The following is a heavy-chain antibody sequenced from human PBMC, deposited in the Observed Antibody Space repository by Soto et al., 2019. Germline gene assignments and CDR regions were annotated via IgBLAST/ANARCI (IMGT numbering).Heavy chain of an antibody. D-gene: IGHD2-8*01. V-gene: IGHV1-2*04. Sequence: RASVKVSCKASGYSFTDYHIHWVRQAPGQGLEWLGRINPKSGGTSTAQKFQGWVTMTRDRSISTVYMELTRLRSDDTAVYFCARGHSTDCSNGVCSFFYNRDMDVWGQGTTVTVSS. CDR1: GYSFTDYH. J-gene: IGHJ6*02. CDR3: ARGHSTDCSNGVCSFFYNRDMDV. CDR2: INPKSGGT.